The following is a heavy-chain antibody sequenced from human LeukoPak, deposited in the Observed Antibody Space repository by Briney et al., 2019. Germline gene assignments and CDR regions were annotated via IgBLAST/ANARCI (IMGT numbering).Heavy chain of an antibody. CDR1: GASISRHY. D-gene: IGHD2-2*01. CDR3: AAKPVVPAAQGHYFDP. CDR2: IYYSGST. V-gene: IGHV4-59*11. J-gene: IGHJ5*02. Sequence: PSETLSLTCTVSGASISRHYWSWIRQPPGKGLVWIGYIYYSGSTNYNPSLKSRVTMSVDTSKNQLSLNLSSVTAADTAVYYCAAKPVVPAAQGHYFDPWGQGTLVTVSS.